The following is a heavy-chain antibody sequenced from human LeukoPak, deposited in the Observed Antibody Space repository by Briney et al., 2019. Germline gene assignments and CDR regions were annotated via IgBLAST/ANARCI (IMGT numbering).Heavy chain of an antibody. Sequence: GGSLRLSCAAPGFTFSNYWMHWVRHAPGKGLVWVSRINSDGTTTTYADSVKGRFTISRDNAKNTLYLQMNSLRVEDTAVYYCARDPHGYWWFDPWGQGTLVTVSS. CDR1: GFTFSNYW. CDR3: ARDPHGYWWFDP. V-gene: IGHV3-74*01. J-gene: IGHJ5*02. D-gene: IGHD5-18*01. CDR2: INSDGTTT.